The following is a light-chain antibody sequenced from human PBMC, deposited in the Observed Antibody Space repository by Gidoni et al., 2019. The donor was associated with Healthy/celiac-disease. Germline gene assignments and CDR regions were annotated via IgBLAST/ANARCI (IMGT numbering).Light chain of an antibody. V-gene: IGKV4-1*01. CDR2: WAS. CDR1: QSVLYSSNNMNC. Sequence: DIVMTQSPDSLAVSLGERATINCKSSQSVLYSSNNMNCLAWYQQKPGQPPKLLIYWASTRESGVPDRFSGSGPGTDFTLTISSLQAEDVAVYYCQQYYSTPQLTFGGGTKVEIK. CDR3: QQYYSTPQLT. J-gene: IGKJ4*01.